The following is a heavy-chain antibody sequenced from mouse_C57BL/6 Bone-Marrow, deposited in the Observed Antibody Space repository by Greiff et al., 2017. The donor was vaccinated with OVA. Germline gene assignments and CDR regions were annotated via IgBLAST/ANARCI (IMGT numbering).Heavy chain of an antibody. CDR3: ARDYDYDGFYAMDY. CDR1: GYTFTSYG. Sequence: QVQLQQSGAELARPGASVKLSCKASGYTFTSYGISWVKQRTGQGLEWIGEIYPRSGNTYYNEKLKGKATLTADKSSSTAYRELRSLTSEDSAVYFCARDYDYDGFYAMDYWGQGTSVTVAS. V-gene: IGHV1-81*01. CDR2: IYPRSGNT. J-gene: IGHJ4*01. D-gene: IGHD2-4*01.